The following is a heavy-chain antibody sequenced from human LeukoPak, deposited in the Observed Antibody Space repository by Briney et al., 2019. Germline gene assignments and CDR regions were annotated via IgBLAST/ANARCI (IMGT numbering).Heavy chain of an antibody. Sequence: GGSLRLSCAGSGFAFSRYGMTWVRQAPGKGLEWVSYISGSSGTINYADSVKGRLTISRDNAKNSLFLQMNGLRAEDTAVYYCAKGVDYYGSDSFDYWGQGTLVTVSS. J-gene: IGHJ4*02. CDR1: GFAFSRYG. V-gene: IGHV3-48*04. D-gene: IGHD3-10*01. CDR2: ISGSSGTI. CDR3: AKGVDYYGSDSFDY.